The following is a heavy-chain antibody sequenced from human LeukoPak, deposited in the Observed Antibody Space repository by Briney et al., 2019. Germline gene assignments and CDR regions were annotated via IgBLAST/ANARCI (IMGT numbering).Heavy chain of an antibody. D-gene: IGHD2-15*01. V-gene: IGHV4-38-2*02. CDR3: ARDNGYCSGGSCYLTDAFDI. Sequence: PSETLSLTCSVSGDSITGYYWGWIRQPPGKGLEWIGNIYYTGNTYYNSSLKSRVTISVDTSKNQFSLRLSSVTAADTAVYYCARDNGYCSGGSCYLTDAFDIWGQGTMVTVSS. CDR1: GDSITGYY. CDR2: IYYTGNT. J-gene: IGHJ3*02.